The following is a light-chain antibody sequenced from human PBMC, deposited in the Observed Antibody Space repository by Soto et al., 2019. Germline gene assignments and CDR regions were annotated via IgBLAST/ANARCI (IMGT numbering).Light chain of an antibody. CDR2: AAS. CDR1: QSINTY. CDR3: QQSYSVPMWK. J-gene: IGKJ1*01. Sequence: DIQMTQSPSSLSASVGDRVTVTCRASQSINTYLNWYQQKPGKAPMLLIYAASSVVSGVPSRFSGSGSGTDFSLTISSLQPEDFATYYCQQSYSVPMWKIGQGTQVHIK. V-gene: IGKV1-39*01.